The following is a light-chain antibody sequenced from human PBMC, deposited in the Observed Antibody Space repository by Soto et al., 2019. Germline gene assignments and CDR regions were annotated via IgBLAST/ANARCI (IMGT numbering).Light chain of an antibody. CDR1: QSISSY. J-gene: IGKJ1*01. CDR2: AAS. V-gene: IGKV1-39*01. CDR3: QQSYSTLRT. Sequence: DIQMTQSPSSLSASVGDRVTITCRASQSISSYLNWYQQKPGKAPKLLLYAASSLQRGVPSRFSRSGSATDFTPTISSLQPADSETYYCQQSYSTLRTFGQGTKVEIK.